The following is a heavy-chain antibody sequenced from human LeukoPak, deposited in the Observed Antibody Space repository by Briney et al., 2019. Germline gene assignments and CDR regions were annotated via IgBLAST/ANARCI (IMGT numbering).Heavy chain of an antibody. CDR1: IGSISRYY. D-gene: IGHD2-2*01. V-gene: IGHV4-59*08. CDR2: VYYSGST. J-gene: IGHJ5*02. CDR3: ASSPRLTTSWFLFDP. Sequence: SETLSLTCTVSIGSISRYYWSWIRQPPGKGLEWIGYVYYSGSTNYNPSLKTRLHLSVDESKNRFSLKLSSVTAADTAVYYCASSPRLTTSWFLFDPWGHGTLVTVSS.